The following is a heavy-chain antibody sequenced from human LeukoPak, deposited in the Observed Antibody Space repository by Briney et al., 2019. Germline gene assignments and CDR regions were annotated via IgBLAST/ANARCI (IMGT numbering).Heavy chain of an antibody. Sequence: PGRSLRLSCAASGFTFSSYAMHWVRQAPGKGLEWVAVISYDGSNKYYADSVKGRFTISRDNSKNTLYLQMNSLRAEDTAVYYCARDRYDSSGYLYYYYYYGMDVWGQGTTVTVSS. CDR3: ARDRYDSSGYLYYYYYYGMDV. D-gene: IGHD3-22*01. V-gene: IGHV3-30-3*01. CDR1: GFTFSSYA. J-gene: IGHJ6*02. CDR2: ISYDGSNK.